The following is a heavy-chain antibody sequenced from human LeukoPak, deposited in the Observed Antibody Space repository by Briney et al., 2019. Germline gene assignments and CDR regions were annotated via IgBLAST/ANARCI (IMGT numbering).Heavy chain of an antibody. V-gene: IGHV4-39*02. J-gene: IGHJ6*03. CDR2: IYYSGST. Sequence: SETLSLTCTVSGGSISSSSYYWGWIRQPPGKGLEWIGSIYYSGSTYYNPSLKSRVTISVDTSKNQFSLKLSSVTAADTAVYYCARENYDFRYMDVWGKGTTVTVSS. CDR1: GGSISSSSYY. D-gene: IGHD3-3*01. CDR3: ARENYDFRYMDV.